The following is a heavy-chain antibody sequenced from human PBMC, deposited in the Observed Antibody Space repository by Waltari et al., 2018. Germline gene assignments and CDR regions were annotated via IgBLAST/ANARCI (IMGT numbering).Heavy chain of an antibody. Sequence: QVQLVESGGGVVQPGRSLRLPCAASGFTFSSYAMPWVRQAPGKGLEWVAVISYDGSNKYYADSVKGRFTISRDNSKNTLYLQMNSLRAEDTAVYYCARPSSGWYNWFDPWGQGTLVTVSS. CDR2: ISYDGSNK. V-gene: IGHV3-30-3*01. D-gene: IGHD6-19*01. CDR1: GFTFSSYA. CDR3: ARPSSGWYNWFDP. J-gene: IGHJ5*02.